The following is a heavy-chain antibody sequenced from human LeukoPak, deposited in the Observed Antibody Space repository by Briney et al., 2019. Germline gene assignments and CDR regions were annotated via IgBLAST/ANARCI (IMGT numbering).Heavy chain of an antibody. CDR1: GYTFTGYY. Sequence: GASVKVSCKASGYTFTGYYMHWVRQAPGQGLEWMGWINPNSGGTNYAQKFQGRVTMTRDTSISTAYVELSRLRSDDTAVYYCARDSPVLLWFGESYNYMDVWGKGTTVTVSS. J-gene: IGHJ6*03. CDR3: ARDSPVLLWFGESYNYMDV. V-gene: IGHV1-2*02. CDR2: INPNSGGT. D-gene: IGHD3-10*01.